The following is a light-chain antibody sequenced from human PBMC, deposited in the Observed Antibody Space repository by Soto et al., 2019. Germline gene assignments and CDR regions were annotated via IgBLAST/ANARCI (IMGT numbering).Light chain of an antibody. CDR1: QRLRGL. V-gene: IGKV3-11*01. Sequence: EVVLTQSPVTLSLSPGDTATRSCMANQRLRGLLAWYQQKPGQAPRLIIYDAYNRATGIPPRFSGSGSGTDFTLTISSLEPEDAAVYYCQQRHMWPITFGQGTRLEIK. CDR3: QQRHMWPIT. CDR2: DAY. J-gene: IGKJ5*01.